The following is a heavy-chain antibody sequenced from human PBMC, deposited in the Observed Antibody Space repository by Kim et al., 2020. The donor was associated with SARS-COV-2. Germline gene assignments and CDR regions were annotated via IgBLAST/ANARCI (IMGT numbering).Heavy chain of an antibody. J-gene: IGHJ6*02. D-gene: IGHD3-16*01. CDR2: IYHSGST. Sequence: SETLSLTCAVSGGSISSSNWWSWVRQPPGKGLEWIGEIYHSGSTNYNPSLKSRVTISVDKSKNQFSLKLSSVTAADTAVYYCAMLNPTYVGVYYYYGMDVWGQGTTVTVSS. CDR3: AMLNPTYVGVYYYYGMDV. CDR1: GGSISSSNW. V-gene: IGHV4-4*02.